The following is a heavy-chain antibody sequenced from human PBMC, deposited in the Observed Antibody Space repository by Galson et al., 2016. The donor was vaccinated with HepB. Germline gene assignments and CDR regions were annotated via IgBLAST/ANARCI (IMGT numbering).Heavy chain of an antibody. CDR2: IDYTGNT. CDR3: AGDSYSYYYFHY. J-gene: IGHJ4*02. CDR1: GGSISRYY. Sequence: SETLSLTCTVSGGSISRYYWTWIRQPPGKGLEWIGYIDYTGNTNYNPSLKSRVTMSVDTSKHLFSLKLSSVAATDTALYYCAGDSYSYYYFHYWGQGTLVTVSS. D-gene: IGHD4-11*01. V-gene: IGHV4-59*01.